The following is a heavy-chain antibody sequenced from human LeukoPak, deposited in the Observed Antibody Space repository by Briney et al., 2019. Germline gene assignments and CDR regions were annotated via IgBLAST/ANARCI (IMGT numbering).Heavy chain of an antibody. Sequence: PGGSLRLSCAASGFTFSSYWMNWVRQAPGKGLVWVSRIASDGSSTTYADSVKGRFSISRDNAKNTLYLQMNSLRAEDTAVYYCAKDGHRFWTTVTHSDYRGQGTLVTVSS. CDR1: GFTFSSYW. D-gene: IGHD4-11*01. J-gene: IGHJ4*02. V-gene: IGHV3-74*01. CDR2: IASDGSST. CDR3: AKDGHRFWTTVTHSDY.